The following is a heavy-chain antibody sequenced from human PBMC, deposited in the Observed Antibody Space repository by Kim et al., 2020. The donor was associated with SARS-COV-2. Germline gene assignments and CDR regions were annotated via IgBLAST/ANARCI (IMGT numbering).Heavy chain of an antibody. V-gene: IGHV4-31*03. CDR1: GGSISSGGYY. CDR3: ARKDTVAEAFDI. J-gene: IGHJ3*02. D-gene: IGHD4-17*01. CDR2: IYYSGST. Sequence: SETLSLTCTVSGGSISSGGYYWSWIRQHPGKGLEWIGYIYYSGSTYYNPSLKSRVTISVDTSKNQFSLKLSSVTAAGTAVYYCARKDTVAEAFDIWGQGTMVTVSS.